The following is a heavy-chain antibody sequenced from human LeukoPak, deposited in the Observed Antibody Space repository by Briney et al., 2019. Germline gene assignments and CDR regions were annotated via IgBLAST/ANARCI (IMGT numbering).Heavy chain of an antibody. V-gene: IGHV3-7*01. CDR1: GFTFSRYR. D-gene: IGHD7-27*01. Sequence: PGGSLRLSCAASGFTFSRYRMTWVRQAPGKGLGWVATIRQDGSEKYYVDSVKGRFTVSRDNAKNSLYLQMNSLRVEDTAVYYCARVSPGLYYFDYWGQGTLVTVSS. J-gene: IGHJ4*02. CDR3: ARVSPGLYYFDY. CDR2: IRQDGSEK.